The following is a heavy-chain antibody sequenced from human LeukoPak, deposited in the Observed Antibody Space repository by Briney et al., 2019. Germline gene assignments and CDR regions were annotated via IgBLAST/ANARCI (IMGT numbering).Heavy chain of an antibody. CDR3: ARDRHAGSGWYRGFDY. V-gene: IGHV3-30-3*01. J-gene: IGHJ4*02. Sequence: PGGSLRLSCAASGFTFSNAWMSWVRQAPGKGLEWVAVISYDGSNKYYADSVKGRFTISRDNSKNTLYLQMNSLRAEDTAVYYCARDRHAGSGWYRGFDYWGQGTLVTVSS. CDR1: GFTFSNAW. D-gene: IGHD6-19*01. CDR2: ISYDGSNK.